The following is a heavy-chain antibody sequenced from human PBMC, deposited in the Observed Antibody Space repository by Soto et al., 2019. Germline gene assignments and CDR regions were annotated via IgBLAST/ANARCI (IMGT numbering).Heavy chain of an antibody. V-gene: IGHV3-73*01. Sequence: GGSLRLSCAASGFTFSGSAMHWVRQASGKGLEWVGRIRSKANSYATAYAASVKGRFTISRDDSKNTAYLQMNSLKTEDTAVYYCTGIAARTGHWFDPWGQGTLVTVSS. J-gene: IGHJ5*02. CDR3: TGIAARTGHWFDP. CDR1: GFTFSGSA. CDR2: IRSKANSYAT. D-gene: IGHD6-13*01.